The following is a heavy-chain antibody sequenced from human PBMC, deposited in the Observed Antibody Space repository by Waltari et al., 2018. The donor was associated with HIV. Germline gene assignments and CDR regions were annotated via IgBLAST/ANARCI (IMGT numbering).Heavy chain of an antibody. V-gene: IGHV3-23*01. D-gene: IGHD2-21*01. J-gene: IGHJ3*02. CDR3: AKGGDYNAFDI. Sequence: EVQLLEARGGCVQPGGSLRLSCPASGLTFSRHVMSWVGQAPGRGLGVVSAISGRGGNTYYAGSVKGRFTISRDNSKNTLYLQMNSLRAEDTAVYYCAKGGDYNAFDIWGQGTMVTVSS. CDR1: GLTFSRHV. CDR2: ISGRGGNT.